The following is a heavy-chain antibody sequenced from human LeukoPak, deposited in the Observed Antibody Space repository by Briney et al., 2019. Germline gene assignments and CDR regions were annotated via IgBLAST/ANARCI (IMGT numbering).Heavy chain of an antibody. CDR1: GFTFGNYG. CDR3: ARERGKDETAMASFDY. CDR2: ISGSGGST. J-gene: IGHJ4*02. Sequence: GGSLRLSCAASGFTFGNYGMSWVPDAPGKGLECVSAISGSGGSTYYADSVKGWFTISRDNSKNTLYPQMNSLRVDDTALYYCARERGKDETAMASFDYWGQGTLVTVSS. D-gene: IGHD5-18*01. V-gene: IGHV3-23*01.